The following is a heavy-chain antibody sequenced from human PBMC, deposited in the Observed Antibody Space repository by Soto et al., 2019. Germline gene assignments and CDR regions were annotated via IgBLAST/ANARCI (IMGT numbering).Heavy chain of an antibody. CDR1: GFTFSRHT. CDR2: ISYDGSNK. V-gene: IGHV3-30*04. Sequence: QVQLEESGGGMVQPGRSLRLSCAASGFTFSRHTMHWVRQAPGKGLEWMASISYDGSNKYYADSVKGRFTISRDNSKNTLSVQMDSLRAEDTAVYYCARERLRLGELSLLGYFDYWGQGTLVTVSS. CDR3: ARERLRLGELSLLGYFDY. J-gene: IGHJ4*02. D-gene: IGHD3-16*02.